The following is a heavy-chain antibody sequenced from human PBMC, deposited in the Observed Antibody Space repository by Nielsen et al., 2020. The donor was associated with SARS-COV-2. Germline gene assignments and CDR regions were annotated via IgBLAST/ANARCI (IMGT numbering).Heavy chain of an antibody. CDR2: IIPIFGTA. D-gene: IGHD3-3*01. Sequence: SVKVSCKASGGTFSSYAISWVRQTPGQGLEWMGGIIPIFGTANYAQKFQGRVTITADESTSTAYMELSSLRSEDTAVYYCARAPYDFWSGYYTQSHFDYWGQGTLVTVSS. J-gene: IGHJ4*02. V-gene: IGHV1-69*13. CDR1: GGTFSSYA. CDR3: ARAPYDFWSGYYTQSHFDY.